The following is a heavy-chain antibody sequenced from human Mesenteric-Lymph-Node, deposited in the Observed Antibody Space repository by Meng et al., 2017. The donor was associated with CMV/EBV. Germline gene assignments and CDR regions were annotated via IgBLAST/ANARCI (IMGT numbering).Heavy chain of an antibody. CDR3: ARAERYPLDY. D-gene: IGHD1-26*01. CDR2: ISYSSSNI. CDR1: GFTFNVYS. J-gene: IGHJ4*02. V-gene: IGHV3-48*04. Sequence: GESLRLSCTASGFTFNVYSMNWVRQAPGKGLEWVSYISYSSSNIFYSDSVKGRFTVSRDNTKNSLYLQMTNLRVEDTAVYYCARAERYPLDYWGQGTLVTVSS.